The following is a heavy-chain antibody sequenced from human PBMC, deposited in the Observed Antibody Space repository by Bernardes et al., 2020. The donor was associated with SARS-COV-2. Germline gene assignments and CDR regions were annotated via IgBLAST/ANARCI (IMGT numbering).Heavy chain of an antibody. CDR2: ISGSGGST. D-gene: IGHD2-2*01. CDR3: AKDLGRYCSSTSCYFPPWFDP. J-gene: IGHJ5*02. CDR1: GFTFSSYA. V-gene: IGHV3-23*01. Sequence: GGSLRLSCAASGFTFSSYAMSWVRQAPGKGLEWVSAISGSGGSTYYADSVKGRFTISRDNSKNTLYLQMNSLRAEDTAVYYCAKDLGRYCSSTSCYFPPWFDPWGQGTLVTVSS.